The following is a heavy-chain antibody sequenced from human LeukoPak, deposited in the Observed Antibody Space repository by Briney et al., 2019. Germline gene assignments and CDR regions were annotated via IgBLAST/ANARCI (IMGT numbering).Heavy chain of an antibody. CDR3: ARDPPAIRNYQKIHHGMDV. J-gene: IGHJ6*02. D-gene: IGHD4-11*01. Sequence: SETLSLTCAVYGGSFSGYYWSWIRQPPGKGLEWIGEINHSGSTNYNPSLKSRVTISIDTSKNQFSLKVTSVTAADTAVYYCARDPPAIRNYQKIHHGMDVWGQGTTVTVSS. V-gene: IGHV4-34*01. CDR1: GGSFSGYY. CDR2: INHSGST.